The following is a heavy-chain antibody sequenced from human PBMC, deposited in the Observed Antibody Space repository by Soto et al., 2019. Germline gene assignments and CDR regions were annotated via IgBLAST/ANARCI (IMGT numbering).Heavy chain of an antibody. CDR3: ARGSTGSAYSLFAF. CDR1: GYTFSSYA. Sequence: GASVKVSCKASGYTFSSYAMHWVRQAPGQRLEWMGWINAGNGDTKYSQKLQGRVTITRDTSATTAYMELSSLRSEDTAVYYCARGSTGSAYSLFAFWGQGTLVTGSS. CDR2: INAGNGDT. J-gene: IGHJ4*02. D-gene: IGHD2-15*01. V-gene: IGHV1-3*01.